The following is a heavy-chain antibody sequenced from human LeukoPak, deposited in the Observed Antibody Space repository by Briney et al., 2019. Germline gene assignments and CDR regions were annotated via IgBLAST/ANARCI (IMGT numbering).Heavy chain of an antibody. Sequence: GGSLRLSCAASGFTFSSYSMNWARQAPGKGLEWVSYISYSSSTIYYADSVKGRFTISRDNSKNTLYLQMNSLRAEDTAVYYCAKGPWLAYPYYFDYWGQGTLVTVSS. CDR3: AKGPWLAYPYYFDY. CDR2: ISYSSSTI. V-gene: IGHV3-48*01. J-gene: IGHJ4*02. CDR1: GFTFSSYS. D-gene: IGHD6-19*01.